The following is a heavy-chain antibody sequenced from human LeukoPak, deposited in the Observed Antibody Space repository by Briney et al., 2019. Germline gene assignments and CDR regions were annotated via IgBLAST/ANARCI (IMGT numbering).Heavy chain of an antibody. CDR1: GGSFSGYY. CDR2: INHSGST. CDR3: ARERRSSYGSGSYPY. J-gene: IGHJ4*02. D-gene: IGHD3-10*01. Sequence: SETLSLTCAVYGGSFSGYYWSWIRQPPGKGLEWIGEINHSGSTNYNPSLKSRVTISVDTPKNQFSLKLSSVTAADTAVYYCARERRSSYGSGSYPYWGQGTLVTVSS. V-gene: IGHV4-34*01.